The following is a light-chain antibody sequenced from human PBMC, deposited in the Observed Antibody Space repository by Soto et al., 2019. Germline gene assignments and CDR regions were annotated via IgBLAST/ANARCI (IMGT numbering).Light chain of an antibody. Sequence: SSELTQPPSVSVSPGQTATITCSGDKLGDKYACWYQQKPGQSPVLVIYQDTKRPSGIPERFSGSNSGNTATLTISGTQAMDEADYYCQAWDGSTHVVFGGGTKLTVL. V-gene: IGLV3-1*01. CDR3: QAWDGSTHVV. J-gene: IGLJ2*01. CDR2: QDT. CDR1: KLGDKY.